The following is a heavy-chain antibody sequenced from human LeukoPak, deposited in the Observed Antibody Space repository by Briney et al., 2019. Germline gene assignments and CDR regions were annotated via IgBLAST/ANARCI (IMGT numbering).Heavy chain of an antibody. CDR3: ARHGGYCSSTSCYGGFVDY. J-gene: IGHJ4*02. D-gene: IGHD2-2*01. CDR2: IYPGDSDT. CDR1: GYSFTSYW. Sequence: GESLKISCKGSGYSFTSYWIGWVRQMPGKGLEWMGIIYPGDSDTRYSPSFQGQVTISADKSISTAYLQWSSLKASDTAMYYCARHGGYCSSTSCYGGFVDYWGQGTLVTVSP. V-gene: IGHV5-51*01.